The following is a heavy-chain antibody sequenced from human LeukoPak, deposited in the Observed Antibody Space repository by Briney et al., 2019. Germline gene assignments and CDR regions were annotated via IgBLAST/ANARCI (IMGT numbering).Heavy chain of an antibody. J-gene: IGHJ6*03. V-gene: IGHV4-39*07. Sequence: PSETLSLTCSVSGGSISSSNYYWGWIRQPPGKGLEWIGSIYYSGSTYYNPSLKSRVTISVDTSNTQFSLKLSSVTAADTAMYYCARRANYYDSSGYYYYYYYMDVWGKGTTVTISS. CDR2: IYYSGST. CDR1: GGSISSSNYY. CDR3: ARRANYYDSSGYYYYYYYMDV. D-gene: IGHD3-22*01.